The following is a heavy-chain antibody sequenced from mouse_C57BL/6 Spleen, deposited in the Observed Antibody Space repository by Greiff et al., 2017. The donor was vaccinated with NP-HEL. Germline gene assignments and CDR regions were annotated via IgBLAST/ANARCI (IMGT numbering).Heavy chain of an antibody. CDR2: IHPNSGST. V-gene: IGHV1-64*01. CDR1: GYTFTSYR. Sequence: VQLQQPGAELVKPGASVKLSCKASGYTFTSYRMHWVKQRPGQGLEWIGMIHPNSGSTNYNEKFKSKATLTVDKSSSTAYMQLSSLTSEDSAVYYCARAGVIYYGNYGYFDYWGQGTTLTVSS. J-gene: IGHJ2*01. D-gene: IGHD2-1*01. CDR3: ARAGVIYYGNYGYFDY.